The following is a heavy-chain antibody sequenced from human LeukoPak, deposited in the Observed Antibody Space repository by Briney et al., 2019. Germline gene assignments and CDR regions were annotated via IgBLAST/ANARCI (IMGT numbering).Heavy chain of an antibody. CDR2: INHSGST. CDR3: ARAPPSIVVVPAPYYYYGMDV. Sequence: SEILSLTCAVYGGSFSGYYWSWIRQPPGKGLEWIGEINHSGSTNYNPSLKSRVTISVDTSKNQFSLKLSSVTAADTAVYYCARAPPSIVVVPAPYYYYGMDVWGKGTTVTVSS. D-gene: IGHD2-2*01. CDR1: GGSFSGYY. J-gene: IGHJ6*04. V-gene: IGHV4-34*01.